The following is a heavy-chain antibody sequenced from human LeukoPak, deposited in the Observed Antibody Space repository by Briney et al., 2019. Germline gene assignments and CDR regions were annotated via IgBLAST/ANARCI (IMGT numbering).Heavy chain of an antibody. J-gene: IGHJ3*01. CDR2: IREDGSDK. V-gene: IGHV3-30*02. Sequence: GGSLRLSCVASGFNVSNYGMHWIRQAPGKGLEWVAFIREDGSDKYYEDSVKGRFFVSRGNSKSKMFLQMNSLTPEDTAVYYCGNEDGTSDVWGQGTMVNVS. D-gene: IGHD6-6*01. CDR1: GFNVSNYG. CDR3: GNEDGTSDV.